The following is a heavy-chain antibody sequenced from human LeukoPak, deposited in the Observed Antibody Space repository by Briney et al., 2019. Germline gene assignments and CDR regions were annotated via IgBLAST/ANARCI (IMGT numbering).Heavy chain of an antibody. Sequence: PGGSLRLSCAASGFTFSSYWMTWIRQAPGKGLEWVAFIRNDGSTKYFADSVKGRFTISRDNSKNTLYLQMNSLRAEDTAVYYCAKTHSSSWGIFDYWGQGTLVTVSS. V-gene: IGHV3-30*02. CDR1: GFTFSSYW. J-gene: IGHJ4*02. CDR2: IRNDGSTK. D-gene: IGHD6-13*01. CDR3: AKTHSSSWGIFDY.